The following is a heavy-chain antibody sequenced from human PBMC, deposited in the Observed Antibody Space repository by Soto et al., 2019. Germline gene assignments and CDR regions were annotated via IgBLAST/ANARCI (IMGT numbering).Heavy chain of an antibody. J-gene: IGHJ6*02. D-gene: IGHD6-13*01. CDR3: ARDLESSSWYGGYYYYYGMDV. Sequence: SQTLSLTCAISGDSVSSNSAAWNWIRQSPSRGLEWLGRTYYRSKWYNDYVVSVKSRITINPDTSKNQFSLQLNSVTPEDTAVYYCARDLESSSWYGGYYYYYGMDVWGQGTTVTVSS. CDR2: TYYRSKWYN. CDR1: GDSVSSNSAA. V-gene: IGHV6-1*01.